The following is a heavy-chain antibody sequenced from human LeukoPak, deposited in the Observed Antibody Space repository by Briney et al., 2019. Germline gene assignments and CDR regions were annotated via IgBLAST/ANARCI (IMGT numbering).Heavy chain of an antibody. V-gene: IGHV1-2*02. CDR3: ARHLIYGSVSYPCY. D-gene: IGHD3-10*01. CDR1: GYTFSGYY. Sequence: ASVKVSCKASGYTFSGYYIQWVRQAPGQGLEWMGWIIPNSGDTNYAQKFQGRVTMTRDTSISTAYMELSRLRSDETAVFYCARHLIYGSVSYPCYWCQGRLVTVPS. J-gene: IGHJ4*02. CDR2: IIPNSGDT.